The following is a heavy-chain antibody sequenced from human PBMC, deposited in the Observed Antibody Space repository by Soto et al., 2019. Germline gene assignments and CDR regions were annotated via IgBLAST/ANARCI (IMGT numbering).Heavy chain of an antibody. D-gene: IGHD6-13*01. CDR3: AGGYSSSWYAVGN. Sequence: SETLSLTCSVSGCSISSSNWWSWVRQPPGKGLEWIGEIYHSGSTNYNPSLKSRVTISVDKSKNQFSLKLSSVTAADTAVYYCAGGYSSSWYAVGNWGQGTLVTVSS. CDR1: GCSISSSNW. V-gene: IGHV4-4*02. J-gene: IGHJ4*02. CDR2: IYHSGST.